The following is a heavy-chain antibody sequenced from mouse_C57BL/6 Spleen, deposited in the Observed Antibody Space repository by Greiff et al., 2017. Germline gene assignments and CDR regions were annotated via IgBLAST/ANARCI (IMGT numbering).Heavy chain of an antibody. V-gene: IGHV5-9*01. J-gene: IGHJ1*03. D-gene: IGHD2-1*01. CDR2: MSGGGGNT. CDR1: GFTFSSYT. Sequence: EVMLVESGGGLVKPGGSLKLSCAASGFTFSSYTMSWVRQTPEKRLEWVATMSGGGGNTYYPDSVKGRFTISRDNAKNTLYLQMSSLRSEDTALYDCARRGGNYLYWYFDVWGTGTTVTVSS. CDR3: ARRGGNYLYWYFDV.